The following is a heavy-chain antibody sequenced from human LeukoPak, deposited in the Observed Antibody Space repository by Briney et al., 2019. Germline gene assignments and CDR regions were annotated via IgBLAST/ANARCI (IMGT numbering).Heavy chain of an antibody. V-gene: IGHV4-39*07. CDR3: ARAFDGSGWLRGFYFDY. D-gene: IGHD6-19*01. J-gene: IGHJ4*02. Sequence: SETLSLTCSVTGGSISSGNYYCGWIRQSPGKGLEWIGSIHYRGTTYYNPSLKSRVTILVDTSKNQFSLRLSSVTAADTAVYYCARAFDGSGWLRGFYFDYWGQGTLVTVSS. CDR2: IHYRGTT. CDR1: GGSISSGNYY.